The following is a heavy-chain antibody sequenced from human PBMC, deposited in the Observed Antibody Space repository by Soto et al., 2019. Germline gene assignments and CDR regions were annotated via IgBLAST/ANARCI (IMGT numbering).Heavy chain of an antibody. CDR3: ARVGGYYGDYPNFDY. CDR2: IHYSGST. V-gene: IGHV4-59*01. CDR1: GSSISGFY. D-gene: IGHD4-17*01. Sequence: LSLTCIVSGSSISGFYWSWIRQPPGKGLEWIGNIHYSGSTNYNPSRKSRVTISVDMSKNQFSLKVNSVTAADTAVYYCARVGGYYGDYPNFDYWGQGMLVTVSS. J-gene: IGHJ4*02.